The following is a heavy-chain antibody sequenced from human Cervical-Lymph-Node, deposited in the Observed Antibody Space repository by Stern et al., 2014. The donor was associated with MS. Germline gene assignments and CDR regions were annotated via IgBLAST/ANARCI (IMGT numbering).Heavy chain of an antibody. V-gene: IGHV3-33*01. Sequence: VQLEESGGGVVQPGRSLRLSCAASGFSFSRYAMHWVRQAPGKGLEWVSLIWYDGSNPYYADSVMGRFTISRDNYKNPLYLQMNSLRAEDTAVYYCARAYSSSHYYFDYWGQGTRVTVPS. CDR2: IWYDGSNP. D-gene: IGHD6-13*01. J-gene: IGHJ4*02. CDR3: ARAYSSSHYYFDY. CDR1: GFSFSRYA.